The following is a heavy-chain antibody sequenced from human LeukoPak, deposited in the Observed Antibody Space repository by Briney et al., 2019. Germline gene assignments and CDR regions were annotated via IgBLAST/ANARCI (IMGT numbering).Heavy chain of an antibody. CDR1: GGSISSSSYY. J-gene: IGHJ3*02. D-gene: IGHD3-22*01. CDR2: IYYSGST. V-gene: IGHV4-39*07. CDR3: ARALLGGRDSRTNAFDI. Sequence: PSETLSLTCTVSGGSISSSSYYWGWIRQPPGKGLEWIGSIYYSGSTYYNPSLKSRVTISVDTSKNQFSLKLSSVTAADTAVYYCARALLGGRDSRTNAFDIWGQGTMVTVSS.